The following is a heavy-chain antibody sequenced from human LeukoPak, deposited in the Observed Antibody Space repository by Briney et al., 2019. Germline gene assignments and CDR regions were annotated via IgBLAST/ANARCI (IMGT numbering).Heavy chain of an antibody. CDR2: IYSGGST. CDR3: ARDRGPYYYGSGSQPFDY. J-gene: IGHJ4*02. CDR1: GFTVSSNY. V-gene: IGHV3-53*01. Sequence: GGSLRLSCAASGFTVSSNYMSWVRQAPGKGLEWVSVIYSGGSTYYADSVKGRFTISRDNSKNTLYLQMNSLRAEDTAVYYCARDRGPYYYGSGSQPFDYWGQGTLVTVSS. D-gene: IGHD3-10*01.